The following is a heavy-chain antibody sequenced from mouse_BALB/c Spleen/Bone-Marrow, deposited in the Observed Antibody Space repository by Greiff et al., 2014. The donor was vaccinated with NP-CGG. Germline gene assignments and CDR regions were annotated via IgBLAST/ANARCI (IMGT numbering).Heavy chain of an antibody. CDR2: IWAGGST. Sequence: VQLKESGPGLVAPSQSLSITCTVSGFSLTSYGVHWVRQPPGKGLEWLGVIWAGGSTNYNSALMSRLSISKDNSKSQVFLRMNSLQTDDTAMYYCARVYLWYFDVWGAGTTVTVSS. J-gene: IGHJ1*01. CDR1: GFSLTSYG. CDR3: ARVYLWYFDV. D-gene: IGHD2-3*01. V-gene: IGHV2-9*02.